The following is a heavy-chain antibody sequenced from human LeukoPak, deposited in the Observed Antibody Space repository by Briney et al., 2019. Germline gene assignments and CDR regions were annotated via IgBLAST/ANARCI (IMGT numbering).Heavy chain of an antibody. D-gene: IGHD1-20*01. CDR3: ARHYNLRYYFDY. Sequence: SETLSLTCTVSGGSISSYYWCWIRQPPGKGLEWIGYIYYSGSTNYNPSLKSRVTISVDTSKNQFSLKLSSVTAADTAVYYCARHYNLRYYFDYWGQGTLVTVSS. CDR2: IYYSGST. J-gene: IGHJ4*02. CDR1: GGSISSYY. V-gene: IGHV4-59*08.